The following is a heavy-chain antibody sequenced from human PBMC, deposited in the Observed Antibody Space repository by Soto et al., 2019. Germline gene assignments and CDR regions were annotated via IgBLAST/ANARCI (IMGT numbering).Heavy chain of an antibody. V-gene: IGHV1-18*01. CDR1: GYTFTRYH. CDR3: ARDRMSGPDDY. J-gene: IGHJ4*02. D-gene: IGHD2-15*01. CDR2: VSTYNGHA. Sequence: GASVKVSCKASGYTFTRYHITWVRQAPGQGPEWMGWVSTYNGHAEYAQNLQDRVTMTTDPSTSTAYMELRSLRSDDTAIYYCARDRMSGPDDYWGQGTLVTVSS.